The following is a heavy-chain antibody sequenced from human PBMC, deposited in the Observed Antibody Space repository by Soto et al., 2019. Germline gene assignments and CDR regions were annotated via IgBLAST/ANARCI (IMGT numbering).Heavy chain of an antibody. D-gene: IGHD5-12*01. CDR1: GGSISSGGYY. J-gene: IGHJ4*02. CDR3: ARGTEEGDGYAFDY. Sequence: QVQLQESGPGLVKPSQTLSLTCTVSGGSISSGGYYWSWIRQHPGKGLEWIGYIYYSGSTYYNPSLKSRVTMSVDTSKNQFSLKLSAVTAADTAVYYCARGTEEGDGYAFDYWGQGTLVTVSS. V-gene: IGHV4-31*03. CDR2: IYYSGST.